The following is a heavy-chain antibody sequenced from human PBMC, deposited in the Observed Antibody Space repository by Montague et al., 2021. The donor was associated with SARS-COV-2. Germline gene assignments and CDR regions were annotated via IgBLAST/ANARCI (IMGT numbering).Heavy chain of an antibody. J-gene: IGHJ4*02. V-gene: IGHV4-59*08. CDR3: ARQLMYDSGSYFDY. D-gene: IGHD3-10*01. CDR2: LFYSGST. CDR1: GGSVSISY. Sequence: SEILSLTCTVSGGSVSISYWSWIRQSPGKGLEWLGSLFYSGSTHYNPSVKSRVTISADTSKNQVSLRLTSVTAADTAVYYCARQLMYDSGSYFDYWGQGTLVTVSS.